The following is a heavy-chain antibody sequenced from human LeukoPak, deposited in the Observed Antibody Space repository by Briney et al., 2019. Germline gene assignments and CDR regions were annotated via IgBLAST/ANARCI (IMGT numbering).Heavy chain of an antibody. Sequence: GESLKISCEGSAYSFTSYWIGWVRQMPGKGLEYLGIIYPGDSDTRYSPSFQGQVTISADESITTAYLQWSSLKASDTAMYYCARLRWPRGGRSSFDYWGQGALVTVSS. J-gene: IGHJ4*02. CDR1: AYSFTSYW. CDR3: ARLRWPRGGRSSFDY. V-gene: IGHV5-51*01. CDR2: IYPGDSDT. D-gene: IGHD3-10*01.